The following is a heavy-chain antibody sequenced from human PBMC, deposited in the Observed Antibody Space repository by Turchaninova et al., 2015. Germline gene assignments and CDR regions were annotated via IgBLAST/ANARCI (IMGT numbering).Heavy chain of an antibody. V-gene: IGHV1-18*04. J-gene: IGHJ4*02. Sequence: QVQLVQSGAEVKKPGASVKVSCKASGYTFSSYGISWVRQAPGQGLEWMGWISGYKGNTNYAQRFQGRATMPPHIATSTAYMELRSLRSDDTAVYYGARVGGSSSWYDYWGQGTPVTVSS. CDR2: ISGYKGNT. CDR3: ARVGGSSSWYDY. CDR1: GYTFSSYG. D-gene: IGHD6-13*01.